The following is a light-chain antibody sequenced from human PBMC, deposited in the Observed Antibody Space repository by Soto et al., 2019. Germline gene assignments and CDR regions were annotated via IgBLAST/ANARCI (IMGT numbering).Light chain of an antibody. J-gene: IGKJ5*01. CDR2: AAS. V-gene: IGKV1-39*01. CDR3: QQTYSAIT. Sequence: DIQMTQSPSSLSASVGDRVTITCRASQSISDYLNWYQQKPGKAPKLLIFAASNLESGVPSRFSGSGSGTYFTFTISSLQPEDFAVYYCQQTYSAITFGQGTRLE. CDR1: QSISDY.